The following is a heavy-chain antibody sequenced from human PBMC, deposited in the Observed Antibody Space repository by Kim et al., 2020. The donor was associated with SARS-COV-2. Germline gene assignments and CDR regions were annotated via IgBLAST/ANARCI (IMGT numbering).Heavy chain of an antibody. D-gene: IGHD4-17*01. CDR1: GFTFSDYY. CDR3: ARVAPDYDYGDIEGGAFDI. CDR2: ISSSGSTI. Sequence: GGSLRLSCAASGFTFSDYYMSWIRQAPGKGLEWVSYISSSGSTIYYADSVKGRFTISRDNAKNSLYLQMNSLRAEDTAVYYCARVAPDYDYGDIEGGAFDIWGQGTMVTVSS. J-gene: IGHJ3*02. V-gene: IGHV3-11*01.